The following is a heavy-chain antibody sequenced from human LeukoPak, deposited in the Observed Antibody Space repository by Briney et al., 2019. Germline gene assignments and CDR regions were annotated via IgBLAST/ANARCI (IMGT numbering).Heavy chain of an antibody. CDR2: IYDSGST. D-gene: IGHD5-24*01. J-gene: IGHJ4*02. V-gene: IGHV4-30-2*01. CDR1: GGSISSGGYS. CDR3: AASGSAVEMATIDSDY. Sequence: SQTLSLTCAVSGGSISSGGYSWSWIRQPPGKGLEWIRYIYDSGSTYYNPSLKSRVTISVATSKNQFPLKLSSVTAADTAVYYCAASGSAVEMATIDSDYWGQGTLVTVSS.